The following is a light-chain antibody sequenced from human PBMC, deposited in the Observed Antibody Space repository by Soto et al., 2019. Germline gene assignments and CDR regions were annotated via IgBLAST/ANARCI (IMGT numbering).Light chain of an antibody. CDR3: HQYDSSPLT. J-gene: IGKJ3*01. CDR2: GAS. V-gene: IGKV3-20*01. CDR1: QSVSSSY. Sequence: EIVLTQSPGTLSLSPGERATLSCRASQSVSSSYLAWYQQKPGQAPRLLIYGASSRATGIPDRFSGSGSGPHFTLTISSLEPEDFAVYYCHQYDSSPLTFGPGTKVDIK.